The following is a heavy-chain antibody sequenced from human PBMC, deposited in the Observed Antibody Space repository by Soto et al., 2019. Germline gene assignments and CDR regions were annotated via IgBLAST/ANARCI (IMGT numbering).Heavy chain of an antibody. CDR2: IIPIFGTA. CDR1: GYTFTGYY. D-gene: IGHD3-22*01. J-gene: IGHJ6*02. V-gene: IGHV1-69*06. Sequence: WASVKVSCKASGYTFTGYYMHWVRQAPGQGLEWMGGIIPIFGTANYAQKFQGRVTITADKSTSTAYMELSSLRSEDTAVYYCARDLGYYDSSGYPPAYYGMDVWGQGTTVTVSS. CDR3: ARDLGYYDSSGYPPAYYGMDV.